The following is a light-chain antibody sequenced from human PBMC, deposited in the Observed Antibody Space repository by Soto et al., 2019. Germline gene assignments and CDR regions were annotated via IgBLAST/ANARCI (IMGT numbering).Light chain of an antibody. CDR1: FSDIAVFNY. CDR2: QVT. Sequence: QSVLAQPASVSGYPGQSITISCSGSFSDIAVFNYVSWYQQYPGRAPKLLIYQVTSRASGVSHRFAGAKSGNTASLTISGLQPEDEAEYYCNSYSSTNFYVFGTGTQLTVL. CDR3: NSYSSTNFYV. V-gene: IGLV2-14*01. J-gene: IGLJ1*01.